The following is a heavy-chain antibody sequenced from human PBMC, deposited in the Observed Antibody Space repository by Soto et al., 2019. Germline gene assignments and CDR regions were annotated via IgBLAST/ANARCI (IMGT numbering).Heavy chain of an antibody. V-gene: IGHV3-11*03. Sequence: PGGSLRLSCAASGFTFSDYYMSWIRQAPGKGLEWVSYISSSSSYTNYADSAKGRFTISRDNSKNTLYLQMNGLRLDDTAVYYCVTAVRTRLDNWGPGTPVTVSS. D-gene: IGHD3-10*01. CDR2: ISSSSSYT. CDR3: VTAVRTRLDN. CDR1: GFTFSDYY. J-gene: IGHJ4*02.